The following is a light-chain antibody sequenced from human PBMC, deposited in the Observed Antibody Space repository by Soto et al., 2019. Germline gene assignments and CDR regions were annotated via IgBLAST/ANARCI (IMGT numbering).Light chain of an antibody. V-gene: IGKV3-15*01. CDR3: QQYNNWPWT. Sequence: ERVMTQSPATLPVSPGGGATLSCRASQSISDTLAWYQQKPGQAPRLLIHGASTRATGFPARFSGSGSGTDFTLTISSLQSEDFAIYYCQQYNNWPWTFGQGTKVAIK. J-gene: IGKJ1*01. CDR1: QSISDT. CDR2: GAS.